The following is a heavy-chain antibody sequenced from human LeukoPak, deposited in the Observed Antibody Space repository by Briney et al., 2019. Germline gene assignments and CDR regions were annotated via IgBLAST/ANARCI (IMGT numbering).Heavy chain of an antibody. Sequence: PGGSLRLSCAASGFTFSSYSMNWVRQAPGKGLEWVSSISSSSSYIYYADSVKGRFTISRDNAKNSLYLQMNSLRAEDTAVYYCASACSSTSCFDAFDIWGQGTMVTVSS. CDR1: GFTFSSYS. J-gene: IGHJ3*02. CDR3: ASACSSTSCFDAFDI. CDR2: ISSSSSYI. D-gene: IGHD2-2*01. V-gene: IGHV3-21*01.